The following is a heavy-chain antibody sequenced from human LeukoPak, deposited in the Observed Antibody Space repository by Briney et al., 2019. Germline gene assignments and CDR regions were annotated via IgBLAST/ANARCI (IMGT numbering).Heavy chain of an antibody. CDR1: GFTFSSYD. Sequence: QPGGSLRLSCAASGFTFSSYDMHWVRQATGKGLEWVSAIGTAGDTHYPGSVKGRFTISRENAKNSLYLQMSSLRAGDTAVYYCARGTVTMVDYWGQGTLVTVSS. J-gene: IGHJ4*02. V-gene: IGHV3-13*04. D-gene: IGHD3-10*01. CDR2: IGTAGDT. CDR3: ARGTVTMVDY.